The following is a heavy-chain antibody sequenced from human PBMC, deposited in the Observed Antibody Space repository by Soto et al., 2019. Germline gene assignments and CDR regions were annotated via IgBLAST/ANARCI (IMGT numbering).Heavy chain of an antibody. CDR3: ASYDYGDYGFFDY. CDR1: GFTFSSYW. J-gene: IGHJ4*02. V-gene: IGHV3-7*01. Sequence: EVQLVESGGGLVQPGGSLRLSCAASGFTFSSYWMSWVRQAPGKGLEWVANIKQDGSEKYYVDSVKGRFTISRDNAKNSLYLQINSLRAEDTAVYYCASYDYGDYGFFDYWGQGTLVTVSS. D-gene: IGHD4-17*01. CDR2: IKQDGSEK.